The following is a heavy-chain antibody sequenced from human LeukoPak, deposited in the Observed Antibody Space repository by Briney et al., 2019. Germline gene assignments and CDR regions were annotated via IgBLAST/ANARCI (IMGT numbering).Heavy chain of an antibody. CDR1: GDRVSSNSVT. CDR2: TYYRSTWYN. V-gene: IGHV6-1*01. CDR3: ARRLTQYDCFDP. D-gene: IGHD2-2*01. Sequence: SQTLSLTCAISGDRVSSNSVTWNWIRHSPSRALEWMGRTYYRSTWYNDYAVSVRGRIAVNPDTSKNQFSLHLNSVTPEDTAVYYCARRLTQYDCFDPWGQGILVTVSS. J-gene: IGHJ5*02.